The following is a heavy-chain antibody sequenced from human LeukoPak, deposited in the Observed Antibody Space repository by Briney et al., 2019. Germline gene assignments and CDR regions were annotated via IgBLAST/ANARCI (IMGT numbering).Heavy chain of an antibody. CDR3: ARDGNYYGSGSSDY. CDR1: GFTFTNDF. V-gene: IGHV3-7*01. Sequence: PGGSLRLSCAASGFTFTNDFLTWVRQAPGEGLEWVANMKVDGSDIHYVDSVKGRFTISSDNARNSLYLQMNSLRAEDTAVYYCARDGNYYGSGSSDYWGQGTLVTVSS. J-gene: IGHJ4*02. D-gene: IGHD3-10*01. CDR2: MKVDGSDI.